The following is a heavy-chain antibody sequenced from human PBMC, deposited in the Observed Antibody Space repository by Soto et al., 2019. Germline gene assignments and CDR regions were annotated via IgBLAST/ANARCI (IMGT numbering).Heavy chain of an antibody. V-gene: IGHV1-2*04. CDR3: ARTNVEGYYYYGMDV. CDR1: GYTFTGYY. J-gene: IGHJ6*02. CDR2: INPNSGGT. D-gene: IGHD3-16*01. Sequence: ASVKVSCKASGYTFTGYYMHWVRQAPGQRHERMGWINPNSGGTNYAQKFQGWVTMTRDTSISTAYMELSRLRSDDTAVYYCARTNVEGYYYYGMDVWGQGTTVTVSS.